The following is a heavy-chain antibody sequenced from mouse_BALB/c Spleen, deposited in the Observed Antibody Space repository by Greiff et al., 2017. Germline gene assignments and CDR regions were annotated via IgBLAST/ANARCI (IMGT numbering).Heavy chain of an antibody. J-gene: IGHJ2*01. D-gene: IGHD1-1*01. CDR1: GYAFTNYL. CDR3: ALLRFDY. Sequence: VQLQESGAELVRPGTSVKVSCKASGYAFTNYLIEWVKQRPGQGLEWIGVINPGSGGTNYNEKFKGKATLTADKSSSTAYMQLSSLTSDDSAVYFCALLRFDYWGQGTTLTVSS. V-gene: IGHV1-54*01. CDR2: INPGSGGT.